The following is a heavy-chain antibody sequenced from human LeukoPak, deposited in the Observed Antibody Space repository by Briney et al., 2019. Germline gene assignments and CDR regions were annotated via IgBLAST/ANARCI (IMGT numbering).Heavy chain of an antibody. CDR3: AREAGVVPAAIYYYGMDV. CDR1: GFTFDDYA. CDR2: ISWNSGSI. Sequence: PGGSLRLSCAASGFTFDDYAMHWVRQAPGKGLEWVSGISWNSGSIGYADSVKGRFTISRDNAKNSLYLQMNSLRAEDTALYYCAREAGVVPAAIYYYGMDVWGQGTTVTVPS. V-gene: IGHV3-9*01. J-gene: IGHJ6*02. D-gene: IGHD2-2*02.